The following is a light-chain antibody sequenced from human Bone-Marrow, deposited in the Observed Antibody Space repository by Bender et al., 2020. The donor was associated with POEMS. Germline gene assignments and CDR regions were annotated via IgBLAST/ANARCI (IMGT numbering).Light chain of an antibody. CDR3: KTWTTGLVA. J-gene: IGLJ2*01. V-gene: IGLV4-69*01. Sequence: QLVLTQSPPASASLGDSVTLTCTLNSGHSGYAIAWHQQQPEKGPRFLMKVNSDGSHTNGDGIPDRFSGSSSGAERYLSISSLQSDDEGDYYCKTWTTGLVAFGGGTKLTVL. CDR2: VNSDGSH. CDR1: SGHSGYA.